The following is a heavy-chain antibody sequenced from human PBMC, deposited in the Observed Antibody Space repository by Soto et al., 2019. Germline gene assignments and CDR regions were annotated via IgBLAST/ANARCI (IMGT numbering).Heavy chain of an antibody. D-gene: IGHD2-21*02. CDR2: INHSGST. CDR3: SRDLPSDY. J-gene: IGHJ4*02. CDR1: GGSFSAYY. Sequence: QVQVQQWGAGLLKPSETLSLSCAVYGGSFSAYYWNWIRQPPGKGLEWIGQINHSGSTNYNPSLKSRVIISVDTSKNHFFLKLSSVTAADTAVYYCSRDLPSDYWGQGTLVTVSS. V-gene: IGHV4-34*01.